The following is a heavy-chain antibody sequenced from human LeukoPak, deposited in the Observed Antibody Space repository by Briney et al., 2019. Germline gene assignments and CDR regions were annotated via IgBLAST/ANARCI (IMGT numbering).Heavy chain of an antibody. J-gene: IGHJ4*02. CDR3: ARDGSYDSSGLLSPRYYFDY. Sequence: GGSLRLSRAASGFTFSSYAMHWVRQAPGKGLEWVAVISYDGSNKYYADSVKGRFTISRDNSKNTLYLQMNSLRAEDTAVYYCARDGSYDSSGLLSPRYYFDYWGQGTLVTVSS. CDR1: GFTFSSYA. D-gene: IGHD3-22*01. V-gene: IGHV3-30-3*01. CDR2: ISYDGSNK.